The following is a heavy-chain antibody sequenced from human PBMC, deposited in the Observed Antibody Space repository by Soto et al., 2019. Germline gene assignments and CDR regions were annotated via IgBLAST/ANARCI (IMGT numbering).Heavy chain of an antibody. CDR3: ARDPGYDSSGYFVDY. CDR1: GASVSSGDYY. CDR2: MYYSGRI. Sequence: SETLSLTCTVSGASVSSGDYYWSWIRQPPGKGLEWMGYMYYSGRINYNPSLKSRVTISVDTSKNHFSLNLGSVTAADTAVYYCARDPGYDSSGYFVDYWGQGTLVTVS. J-gene: IGHJ4*02. V-gene: IGHV4-61*03. D-gene: IGHD3-22*01.